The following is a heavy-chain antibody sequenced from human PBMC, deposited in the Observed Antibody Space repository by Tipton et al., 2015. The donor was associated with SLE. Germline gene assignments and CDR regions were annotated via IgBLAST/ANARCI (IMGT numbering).Heavy chain of an antibody. CDR2: ISYTGST. CDR1: GGSIRSSYY. CDR3: ATSPLTL. V-gene: IGHV4-39*07. J-gene: IGHJ4*02. Sequence: TLSLTCTVSGGSIRSSYYWGWIRQSPGKGLEWIGSISYTGSTYYNPSLTSRVTISVDMSKNQFSLKLTSVTAADTAVYYCATSPLTLWGQGTLVTVSS. D-gene: IGHD2-2*01.